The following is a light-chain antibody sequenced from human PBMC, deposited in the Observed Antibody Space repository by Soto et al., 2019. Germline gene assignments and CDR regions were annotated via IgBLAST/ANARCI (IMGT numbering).Light chain of an antibody. CDR3: GSYAGSSNHV. CDR2: GGS. CDR1: SSDVGSYNL. V-gene: IGLV2-23*01. J-gene: IGLJ1*01. Sequence: QSALTQPASVSGSPGQSITISCTGTSSDVGSYNLVSWYQQHPGKAPQLMIYGGSKRPSGLSNCFSGSMSGNTASLTISGLQAEHDADYYCGSYAGSSNHVFGTGTKVTVL.